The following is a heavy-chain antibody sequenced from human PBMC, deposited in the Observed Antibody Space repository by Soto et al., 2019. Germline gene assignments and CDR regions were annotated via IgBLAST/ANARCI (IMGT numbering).Heavy chain of an antibody. CDR3: AKDGVDYNWFDP. CDR2: ISYDGSNK. CDR1: GFTFSSYG. Sequence: QVQLVESGGGVVQPGRSLRLSCAASGFTFSSYGMHWVRQAPGKGLEWVAVISYDGSNKYYADSVKGRFTISRDKSKNTLYLQMNSLKAEDTAVYYCAKDGVDYNWFDPWGQGTLVTVSS. V-gene: IGHV3-30*18. J-gene: IGHJ5*02. D-gene: IGHD5-12*01.